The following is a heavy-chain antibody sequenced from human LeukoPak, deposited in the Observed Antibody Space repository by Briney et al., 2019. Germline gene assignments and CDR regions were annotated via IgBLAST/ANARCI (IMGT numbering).Heavy chain of an antibody. CDR2: IYNTGTT. CDR3: ARVHYDFWSGYLYYFDY. V-gene: IGHV3-69-1*01. Sequence: GGSLRLSCAVSGFTVSGNHVTWVRQAPGKGLAWVSTIYNTGTTNYADSVKGRFTISRDNAKNSLYLQMNSLRAEDTAVYYCARVHYDFWSGYLYYFDYWGQGTLATVSS. D-gene: IGHD3-3*01. CDR1: GFTVSGNH. J-gene: IGHJ4*02.